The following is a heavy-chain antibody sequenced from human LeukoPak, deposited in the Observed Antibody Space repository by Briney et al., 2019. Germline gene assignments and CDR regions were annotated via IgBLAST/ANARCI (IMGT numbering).Heavy chain of an antibody. J-gene: IGHJ6*02. CDR3: AKGTGNYYYYGMDV. CDR1: GFTSSSYA. Sequence: GGSLRLSCAASGFTSSSYAMSWVRQAPGKGLEWVSAISGSDGSTYYAGSVKGRFTISRDNSKNTLYLQMNSLRAEDTAVYYCAKGTGNYYYYGMDVWGQGTTVTVSS. CDR2: ISGSDGST. V-gene: IGHV3-23*01. D-gene: IGHD1-14*01.